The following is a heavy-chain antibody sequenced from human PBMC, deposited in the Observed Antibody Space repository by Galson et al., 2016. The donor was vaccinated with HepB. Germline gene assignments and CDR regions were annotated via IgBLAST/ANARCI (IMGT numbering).Heavy chain of an antibody. Sequence: SLRLSCAASGFTFSSYVMSWARQAPGKGLEWVLGISGSGGSTYYADSVKGRFTISRDNSKNTLYLQMNSLRAEDTALYYCVKDHRGWGQGTLVTVSS. J-gene: IGHJ4*02. D-gene: IGHD1-14*01. CDR3: VKDHRG. CDR2: ISGSGGST. CDR1: GFTFSSYV. V-gene: IGHV3-23*01.